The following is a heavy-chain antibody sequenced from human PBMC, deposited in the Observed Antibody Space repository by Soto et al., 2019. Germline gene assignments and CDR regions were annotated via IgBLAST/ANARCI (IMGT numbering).Heavy chain of an antibody. Sequence: ASVKVSFKASGYTFTSYGISWVRQAPGQGLEWMGWISAYSGNTNYAQKLQGRVTMTTDTSTSTAYMELRSLRSDDTAVYYCARHTGYSSGWSFDYWGQGTLVTVSS. D-gene: IGHD6-19*01. CDR2: ISAYSGNT. CDR1: GYTFTSYG. J-gene: IGHJ4*02. CDR3: ARHTGYSSGWSFDY. V-gene: IGHV1-18*04.